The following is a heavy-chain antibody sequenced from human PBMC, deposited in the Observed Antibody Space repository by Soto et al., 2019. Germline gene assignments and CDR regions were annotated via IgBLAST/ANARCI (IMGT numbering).Heavy chain of an antibody. D-gene: IGHD2-2*01. Sequence: QVQLQESGPGLVKPSQTLSLTCTVSGGSISSGGYYWSLIRQHPGRGLEWFGYIYYSGSTYYSPSLKRGVTISGDTSKNQFSLKLSSVTAADTAVYYCAIGRTSSPTPGDYWGQGTLVTVSS. CDR1: GGSISSGGYY. V-gene: IGHV4-31*03. CDR2: IYYSGST. CDR3: AIGRTSSPTPGDY. J-gene: IGHJ4*02.